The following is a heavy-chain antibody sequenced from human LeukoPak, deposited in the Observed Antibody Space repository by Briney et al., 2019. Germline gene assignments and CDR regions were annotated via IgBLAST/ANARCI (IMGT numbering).Heavy chain of an antibody. CDR2: VYVTGST. D-gene: IGHD6-13*01. CDR3: ARVGQQLPYFDY. V-gene: IGHV4-4*07. CDR1: GDSISSYY. Sequence: SETLSLTCTVPGDSISSYYWSWIRQPAGKGLEWIGRVYVTGSTNLNPALQSRVTMSVDTSKNQFSLKLSSVTAADTAVYYCARVGQQLPYFDYWGQGTLVTVSS. J-gene: IGHJ4*02.